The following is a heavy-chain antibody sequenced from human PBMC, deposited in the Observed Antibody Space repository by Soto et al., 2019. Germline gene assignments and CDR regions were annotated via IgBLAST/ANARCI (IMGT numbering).Heavy chain of an antibody. CDR1: GFTLSGYA. V-gene: IGHV3-64*01. J-gene: IGHJ6*03. D-gene: IGHD6-6*01. Sequence: EVQLAESGGGLAQPGGSLRLSCAASGFTLSGYAMDWVRQAPGKGLEYVSGISSNGVGTYYANSVQGRFTISRDNSKNTVYLQIGGLRPEDMAVYYCARSARPDFYYMDVWGQGTTVTVSS. CDR3: ARSARPDFYYMDV. CDR2: ISSNGVGT.